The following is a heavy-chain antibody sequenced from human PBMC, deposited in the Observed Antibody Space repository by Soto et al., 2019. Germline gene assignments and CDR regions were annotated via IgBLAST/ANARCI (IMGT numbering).Heavy chain of an antibody. D-gene: IGHD3-3*01. CDR2: INAGNGNT. CDR3: ARDMYYDFWSGLFDY. Sequence: ASVKVSCKASGYTFNNYGMTWVRQAPGQGLEWMGWINAGNGNTKYSQKFQGRVTITRDTSASTAYMELSSLRSEDTAVYYCARDMYYDFWSGLFDYWGQGTLVTVSS. CDR1: GYTFNNYG. J-gene: IGHJ4*02. V-gene: IGHV1-3*01.